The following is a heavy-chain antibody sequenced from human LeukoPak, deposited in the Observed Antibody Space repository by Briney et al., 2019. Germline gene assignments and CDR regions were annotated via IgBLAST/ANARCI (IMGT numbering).Heavy chain of an antibody. D-gene: IGHD1-1*01. CDR3: ARGDDFSGDD. V-gene: IGHV3-7*04. Sequence: GGSLRPSCAVSGLTFSNFWMSWVRQAPGRGLEWVANIHPEGNEKYHVGSVKGRCTISRDNAKNLLFLQMNGLRVEDTAVYYCARGDDFSGDDWGQGTTVTVSS. CDR1: GLTFSNFW. J-gene: IGHJ4*02. CDR2: IHPEGNEK.